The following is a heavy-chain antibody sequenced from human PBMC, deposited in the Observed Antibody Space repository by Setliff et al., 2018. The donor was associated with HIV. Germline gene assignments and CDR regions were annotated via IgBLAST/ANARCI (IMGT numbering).Heavy chain of an antibody. Sequence: PSETLSLTCAFYGASFTDYYWNWIRQPPGKGLEWLGEIHHTGHINYNPSFKSRVTMSLDMSTNQFSLKMASMTAADTAVYYCARRAWHSGRNGYFVDYWGQGTLVTVSS. CDR1: GASFTDYY. CDR2: IHHTGHI. J-gene: IGHJ4*02. CDR3: ARRAWHSGRNGYFVDY. V-gene: IGHV4-34*01. D-gene: IGHD3-22*01.